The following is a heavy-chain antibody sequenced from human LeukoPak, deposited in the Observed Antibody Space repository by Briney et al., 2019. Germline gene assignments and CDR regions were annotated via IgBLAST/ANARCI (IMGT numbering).Heavy chain of an antibody. CDR1: GFTFSAWA. Sequence: PGGSLRLSCAASGFTFSAWAMNWVRQAPGKGLEWVSSISSSSTYIYYADSVKGRFTISRDNAKNSLYLQMNSLRAEDTAIYHCARVGSWDTFDVWGQGTMVTVSS. CDR3: ARVGSWDTFDV. CDR2: ISSSSTYI. V-gene: IGHV3-21*01. J-gene: IGHJ3*01. D-gene: IGHD3-10*01.